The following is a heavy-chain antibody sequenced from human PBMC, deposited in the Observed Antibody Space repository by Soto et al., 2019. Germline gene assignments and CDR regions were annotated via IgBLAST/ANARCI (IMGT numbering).Heavy chain of an antibody. CDR3: AREVRHDTYYDFWSGYSPNWFDP. D-gene: IGHD3-3*01. J-gene: IGHJ5*02. Sequence: SETLSLTCTVSGGSISSYYWSWIRQPPGKGLEWIGYIYYSGSTNYNPSLKSRVTISVDTSKNQFSLKLSSVTAADTAVYYCAREVRHDTYYDFWSGYSPNWFDPWGQGTLVTVSS. V-gene: IGHV4-59*01. CDR1: GGSISSYY. CDR2: IYYSGST.